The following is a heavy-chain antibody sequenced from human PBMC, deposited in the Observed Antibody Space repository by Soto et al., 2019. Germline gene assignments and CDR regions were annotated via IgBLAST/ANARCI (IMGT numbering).Heavy chain of an antibody. J-gene: IGHJ4*02. Sequence: QVQLQESGPGLVKPSQTLSLTCTDSGGSISTGDYYWSWIRQPPGKGLEWIGYIYYSGSTYYNPSLKSRVTISVDTSKNQFSLKLSSVTAADTAGYYCASNSYGYTFHDYWGQGTLVTVSS. CDR2: IYYSGST. CDR3: ASNSYGYTFHDY. D-gene: IGHD5-18*01. V-gene: IGHV4-30-4*01. CDR1: GGSISTGDYY.